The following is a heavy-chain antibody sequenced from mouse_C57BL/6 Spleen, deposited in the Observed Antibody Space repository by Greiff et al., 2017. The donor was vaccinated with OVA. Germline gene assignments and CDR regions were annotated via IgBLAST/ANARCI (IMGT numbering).Heavy chain of an antibody. CDR3: AREIYDGYYDY. CDR1: GYTFTTYS. D-gene: IGHD2-3*01. J-gene: IGHJ2*01. V-gene: IGHV1-47*01. Sequence: QVQLQQSGAELVKPGASVKMSCKASGYTFTTYSIEWMKQTPGKSLEWIGNIHPDNGDTKYNEKFKGKATLTVEKSSSTVYLELSRLTSDDSAVYYCAREIYDGYYDYWGQGTTLTVSS. CDR2: IHPDNGDT.